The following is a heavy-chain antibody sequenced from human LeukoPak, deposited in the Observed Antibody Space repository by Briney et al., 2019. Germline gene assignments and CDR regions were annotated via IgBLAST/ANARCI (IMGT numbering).Heavy chain of an antibody. V-gene: IGHV4-34*01. J-gene: IGHJ4*02. CDR1: GGSFSGHY. CDR3: GKLGYLDY. D-gene: IGHD1-7*01. CDR2: INHSGST. Sequence: PSETLSLTCAVYGGSFSGHYWNWIRQPPGKGLEWIGEINHSGSTNYNPSLKSRVTISVDTSKNQFSPKLSSVTAADTAVYYCGKLGYLDYWGQGTLVTVSS.